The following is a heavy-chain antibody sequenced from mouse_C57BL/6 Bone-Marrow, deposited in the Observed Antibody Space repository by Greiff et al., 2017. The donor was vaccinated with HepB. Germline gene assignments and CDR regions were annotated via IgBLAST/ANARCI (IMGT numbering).Heavy chain of an antibody. Sequence: QVQLQQSGPELVKPGASVKISCKASGYSFTSYYIHWVKQRPGQGLEWIGWIDPGSGKTKYNEKFKGKATLTADTSSSTAYMQLSSLKSEDSAVYYCARSHDYDYDRGYAMDYWGQGTSVTVSS. J-gene: IGHJ4*01. D-gene: IGHD2-4*01. CDR2: IDPGSGKT. V-gene: IGHV1-66*01. CDR1: GYSFTSYY. CDR3: ARSHDYDYDRGYAMDY.